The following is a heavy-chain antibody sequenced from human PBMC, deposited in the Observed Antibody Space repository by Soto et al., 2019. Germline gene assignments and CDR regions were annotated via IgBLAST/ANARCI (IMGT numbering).Heavy chain of an antibody. CDR2: IYYSGST. CDR1: GGSISSGGYY. J-gene: IGHJ3*02. D-gene: IGHD3-9*01. Sequence: QVQLQESGPGLVKPSQTLSLTCTVSGGSISSGGYYWSWIRQHPGKGLEWIGYIYYSGSTYYNPSLKSRVTISVDTSKNQFSLKLSSVTAADTAVYYCAREKYYDILTHDAFDIWGQGTMVTVSS. V-gene: IGHV4-31*03. CDR3: AREKYYDILTHDAFDI.